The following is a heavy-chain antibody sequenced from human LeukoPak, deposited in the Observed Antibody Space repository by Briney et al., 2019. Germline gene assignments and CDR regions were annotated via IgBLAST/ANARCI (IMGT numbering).Heavy chain of an antibody. V-gene: IGHV3-23*01. CDR2: ISGSGGST. CDR3: VRDLGPAWY. CDR1: GFTFSSYA. Sequence: GGSLRLSCAASGFTFSSYAMSWVRQAPGKGLEWVSAISGSGGSTYYADSVKGRFTISRDNSKNTLYLQMNSLSVEDTAVYYCVRDLGPAWYWGQGTLVTVSS. J-gene: IGHJ4*02.